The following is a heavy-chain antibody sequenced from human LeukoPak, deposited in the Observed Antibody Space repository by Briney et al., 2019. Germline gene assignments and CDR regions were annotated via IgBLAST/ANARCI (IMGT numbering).Heavy chain of an antibody. CDR1: GGSFSGYY. V-gene: IGHV4-34*01. Sequence: SETLSLTYAVYGGSFSGYYWSWIRQPPGKGLEWIGEINHSGSTNYNPSLKSRVTISVDTSKNQFSLKLSSVTAADTAVYYCARDSGSGSYSLDFDYWGQGTLVTVSS. D-gene: IGHD3-10*01. CDR3: ARDSGSGSYSLDFDY. CDR2: INHSGST. J-gene: IGHJ4*02.